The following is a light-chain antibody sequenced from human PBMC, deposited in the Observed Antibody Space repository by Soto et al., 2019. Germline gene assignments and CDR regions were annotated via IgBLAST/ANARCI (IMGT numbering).Light chain of an antibody. J-gene: IGKJ4*01. V-gene: IGKV1-5*01. Sequence: DIQMTQSPSTLSASLGDRVTITCRASQSISSWLAWYQQKPGKAPKLLIYDASSLESGVPSRFRGSGSGTEFTLTISSLQPEDVETYYCQKYNSAPLTFGGGTKVDIK. CDR2: DAS. CDR1: QSISSW. CDR3: QKYNSAPLT.